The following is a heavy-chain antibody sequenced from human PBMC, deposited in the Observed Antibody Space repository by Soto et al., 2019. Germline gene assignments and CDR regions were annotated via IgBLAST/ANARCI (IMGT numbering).Heavy chain of an antibody. CDR1: GFTFSSYA. CDR2: ISGSGGST. CDR3: AKGGGPADYGDYVDY. V-gene: IGHV3-23*01. Sequence: EVQLLESGGGLVQPGGSLRLSCAASGFTFSSYAMSWVRQAPGKGLEWVSAISGSGGSTYYADSVKGRFTISRDNSKKTLYLQMNGLRDEDTAVYYCAKGGGPADYGDYVDYWGQGTLVTVSS. D-gene: IGHD4-17*01. J-gene: IGHJ4*02.